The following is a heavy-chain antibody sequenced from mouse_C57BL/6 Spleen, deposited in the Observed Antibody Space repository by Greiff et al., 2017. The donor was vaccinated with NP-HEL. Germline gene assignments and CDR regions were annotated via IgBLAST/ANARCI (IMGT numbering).Heavy chain of an antibody. V-gene: IGHV1-7*01. CDR3: ACISYSNDD. Sequence: VQLQESGAELAKPGASVKLSCKASGYTFTSYWMHWVKQRPGQGLEWIGYINPSSGYTKYNQKFQDKATLTADKSSSTAYMQLSSLTYEDAAVYCGACISYSNDDWGQGTLVTVSA. J-gene: IGHJ3*01. CDR1: GYTFTSYW. CDR2: INPSSGYT. D-gene: IGHD2-12*01.